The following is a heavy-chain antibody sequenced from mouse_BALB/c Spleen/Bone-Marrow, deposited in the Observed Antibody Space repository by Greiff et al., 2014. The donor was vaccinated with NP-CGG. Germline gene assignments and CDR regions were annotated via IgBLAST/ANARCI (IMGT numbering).Heavy chain of an antibody. Sequence: QVQLKHSGAELMKPGASVKISCQATGYTFSSYWVEWVNQRPGHGLEWIGEILPGSGTTHYNEKFKDKATFTADTSSNTAYMQLSSLTSEDSAVYYCARGGYDTSIFAYWGQGTLVTVSA. V-gene: IGHV1-9*01. CDR2: ILPGSGTT. D-gene: IGHD2-3*01. J-gene: IGHJ3*01. CDR3: ARGGYDTSIFAY. CDR1: GYTFSSYW.